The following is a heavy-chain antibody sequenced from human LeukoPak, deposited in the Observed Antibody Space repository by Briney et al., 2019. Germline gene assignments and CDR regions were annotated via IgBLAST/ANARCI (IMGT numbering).Heavy chain of an antibody. V-gene: IGHV5-51*01. CDR1: GYSFTSYW. CDR3: ARLLGYCSGGSCYGRFTANWFDP. Sequence: GESLKISCKGSGYSFTSYWIGWVRQVPGKGLEWMGIIYPGDSDTRYSPSFQGQVTISADKSISTAHLQWSSLKASDTAMYYCARLLGYCSGGSCYGRFTANWFDPWGQGTLVTVSS. CDR2: IYPGDSDT. D-gene: IGHD2-15*01. J-gene: IGHJ5*02.